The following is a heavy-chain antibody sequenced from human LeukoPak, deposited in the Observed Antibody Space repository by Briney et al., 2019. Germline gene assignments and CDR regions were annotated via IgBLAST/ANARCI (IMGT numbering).Heavy chain of an antibody. CDR3: ARDDRWGLPFDY. D-gene: IGHD1-26*01. V-gene: IGHV4-61*02. CDR1: GGSLSSGSYY. CDR2: IYTSGST. Sequence: PSQTLSLTCTVSGGSLSSGSYYWGWPRQPAGRGLEWIGRIYTSGSTNYNPSLKGRVTISVDTSKNQFSLKLSSVTAADTAVYYCARDDRWGLPFDYWGQGTLVTVSS. J-gene: IGHJ4*02.